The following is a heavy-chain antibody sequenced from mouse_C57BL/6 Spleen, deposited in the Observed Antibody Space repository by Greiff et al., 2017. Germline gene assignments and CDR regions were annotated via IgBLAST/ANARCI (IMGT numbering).Heavy chain of an antibody. CDR1: GYSITSGYY. CDR2: ISYDGSN. J-gene: IGHJ3*01. Sequence: EVQLVESGPGLVKPSQSLSLTCSVTGYSITSGYYWNWIRQFPGNKLEWMGYISYDGSNNYNPSLKNRISITRDTSKNQFFLKLNSVTTEDTATYYCARELEGFAYWGQGTLVTVSA. V-gene: IGHV3-6*01. CDR3: ARELEGFAY. D-gene: IGHD4-1*01.